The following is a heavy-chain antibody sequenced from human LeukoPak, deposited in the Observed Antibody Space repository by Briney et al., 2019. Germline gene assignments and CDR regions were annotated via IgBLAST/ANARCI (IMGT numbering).Heavy chain of an antibody. D-gene: IGHD2-2*01. CDR2: IYTSGST. CDR3: ARDLGCSSTSCSNWFDP. Sequence: SETLSLTCTVSGGSISSYYWSWIRQPAGKGLEWIGRIYTSGSTNYNPSLKSQVTMSVDTSKNQFSLKLSSVTAADTAVYYCARDLGCSSTSCSNWFDPWGQGTLVTVSS. V-gene: IGHV4-4*07. CDR1: GGSISSYY. J-gene: IGHJ5*02.